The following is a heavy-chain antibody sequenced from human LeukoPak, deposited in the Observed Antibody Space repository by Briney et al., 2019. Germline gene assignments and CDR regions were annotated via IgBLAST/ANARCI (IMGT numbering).Heavy chain of an antibody. CDR3: ASSFDYYDSSGYPY. CDR1: GGSISSGDYY. J-gene: IGHJ4*02. D-gene: IGHD3-22*01. V-gene: IGHV4-30-4*01. Sequence: PSQTLSLTCTVSGGSISSGDYYWSWIRQPPGKGLEWIGYIYYSGSTYYNPSLKSRVTISVGTSKNQFSLKLSSVTAADTAVYYCASSFDYYDSSGYPYWGQGTLVTVSS. CDR2: IYYSGST.